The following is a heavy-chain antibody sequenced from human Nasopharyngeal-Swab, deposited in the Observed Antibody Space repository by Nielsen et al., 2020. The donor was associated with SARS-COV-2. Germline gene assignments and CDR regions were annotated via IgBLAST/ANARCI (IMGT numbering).Heavy chain of an antibody. D-gene: IGHD3-3*01. Sequence: SETLSLTCAVSGGSISSAGYSWSWIRQPPGKGLEWIGSIYHSGSTYYNPSLKSRVTISVDRSKNQFSLKLSSVTAADTAVYFCARGEYHDFWSSYYTGLRTWFGPWGQGILVTVSS. CDR2: IYHSGST. CDR3: ARGEYHDFWSSYYTGLRTWFGP. CDR1: GGSISSAGYS. V-gene: IGHV4-30-2*01. J-gene: IGHJ5*02.